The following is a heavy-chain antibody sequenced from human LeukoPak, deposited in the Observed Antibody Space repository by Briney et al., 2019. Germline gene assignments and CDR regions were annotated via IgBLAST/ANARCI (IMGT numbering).Heavy chain of an antibody. J-gene: IGHJ6*03. Sequence: ASVKVSCKASGYTFTSYYMHWVRQAPGQGLEWMGIINPSGGSTSYAQKFQGRVTMTRDTSTSTVYMELSSLRSEDTAVYYCARDSQYVLRFLEWETLYYYMDVWGKGTTVTVSS. CDR3: ARDSQYVLRFLEWETLYYYMDV. D-gene: IGHD3-3*01. CDR2: INPSGGST. CDR1: GYTFTSYY. V-gene: IGHV1-46*01.